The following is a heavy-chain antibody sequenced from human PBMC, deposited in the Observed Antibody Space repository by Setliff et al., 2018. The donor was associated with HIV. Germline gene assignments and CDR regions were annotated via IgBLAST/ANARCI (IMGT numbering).Heavy chain of an antibody. D-gene: IGHD2-8*01. Sequence: PSETLSLTCAVYGGSLTNYYWSWIRQSPGKGLAWIGEITDDGTATYTSSLKSRVTISLDTSKKQLSLKVTSVTAADTAIYYCARGRSCESDWCWLYYNYYYGMDVWAQGTAVTVSS. J-gene: IGHJ6*02. CDR3: ARGRSCESDWCWLYYNYYYGMDV. CDR1: GGSLTNYY. CDR2: ITDDGTA. V-gene: IGHV4-34*01.